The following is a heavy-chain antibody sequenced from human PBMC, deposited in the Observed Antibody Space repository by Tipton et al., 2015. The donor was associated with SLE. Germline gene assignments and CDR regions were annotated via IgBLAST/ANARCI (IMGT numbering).Heavy chain of an antibody. V-gene: IGHV1-18*01. CDR2: ISAYNGNT. J-gene: IGHJ6*03. Sequence: QVQLVQSGAEVKKPGASVKVSCKASGYTFTSYGINWVRQAPGQGLEWMGWISAYNGNTNYAQKLQGRVTMTTDTSTTTAYMELSSLRSEDTAVYYCARAPRALLYYDYYYYMDVWVKGTTFTVSS. D-gene: IGHD1-26*01. CDR1: GYTFTSYG. CDR3: ARAPRALLYYDYYYYMDV.